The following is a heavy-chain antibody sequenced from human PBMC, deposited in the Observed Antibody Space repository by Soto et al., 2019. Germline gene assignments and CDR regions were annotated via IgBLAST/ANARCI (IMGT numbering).Heavy chain of an antibody. V-gene: IGHV5-51*01. J-gene: IGHJ6*02. Sequence: GESLKISCKGSGYSFTSYWSGWVRQMPGKGLEWMGIIYPGDSDTRYSPSFQGQVTISADKSISTAYLQWSSLKASDTAIYYCARTAAAGKYYYGVDVWGQGTTVTV. CDR1: GYSFTSYW. CDR3: ARTAAAGKYYYGVDV. CDR2: IYPGDSDT. D-gene: IGHD6-13*01.